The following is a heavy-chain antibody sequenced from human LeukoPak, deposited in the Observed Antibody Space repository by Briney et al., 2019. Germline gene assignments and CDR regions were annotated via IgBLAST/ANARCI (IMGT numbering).Heavy chain of an antibody. CDR3: ARLLTVVVPAAIQIYFDY. D-gene: IGHD2-2*02. J-gene: IGHJ4*02. V-gene: IGHV4-59*05. CDR1: GGSLSSYY. Sequence: AETQSLTCTGSGGSLSSYYRSGIRHPPRNGLEWVGRIYYSGSTYYNPCLKSRSTISVDTSKNQFSLKLSSVTAADTAVYYCARLLTVVVPAAIQIYFDYWGQGALVTVSS. CDR2: IYYSGST.